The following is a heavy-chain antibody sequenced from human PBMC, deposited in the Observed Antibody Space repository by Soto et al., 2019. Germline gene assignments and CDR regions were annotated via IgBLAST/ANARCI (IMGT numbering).Heavy chain of an antibody. Sequence: SETLSLTCSVSDDSINSDKYYWGWIRQPPGKGLEWIGSIYYSGNAYYNPSLKTRVTISVDTSKNQFSLKLSSVTAADTAVYYCARRWGYSSGWYRGGMDVWGQGTTVTVSS. D-gene: IGHD6-19*01. CDR3: ARRWGYSSGWYRGGMDV. V-gene: IGHV4-39*01. J-gene: IGHJ6*02. CDR1: DDSINSDKYY. CDR2: IYYSGNA.